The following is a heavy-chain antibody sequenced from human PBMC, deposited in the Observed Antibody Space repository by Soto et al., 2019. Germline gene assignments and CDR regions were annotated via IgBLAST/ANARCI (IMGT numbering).Heavy chain of an antibody. CDR3: ARDLKGGPHNWFDP. J-gene: IGHJ5*02. CDR2: IYYSGST. CDR1: GGSISSSSYY. Sequence: TLSLTCTVSGGSISSSSYYWGWIRQPPGKGLEWIGSIYYSGSTNYNPSLKSRVTISVDTSKNQFSLKLSSVTAADTAVYYCARDLKGGPHNWFDPWGQGTLVTVSS. V-gene: IGHV4-39*07. D-gene: IGHD1-26*01.